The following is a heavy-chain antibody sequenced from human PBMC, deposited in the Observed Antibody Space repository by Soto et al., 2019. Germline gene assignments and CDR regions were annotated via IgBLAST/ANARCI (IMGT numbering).Heavy chain of an antibody. CDR1: GFTFSSYA. V-gene: IGHV3-30-3*01. CDR2: ISYDGSNK. J-gene: IGHJ4*02. CDR3: ARDGGSYPFDY. Sequence: QVQLVESGGGVVQPGRSLRLSCAASGFTFSSYAMHWVRQAPGKGLEWVAVISYDGSNKYYADSVKGRFTISRDNSKNTLYLQMNSLRAEDTAVYYCARDGGSYPFDYWGQGTLVTVSS. D-gene: IGHD1-26*01.